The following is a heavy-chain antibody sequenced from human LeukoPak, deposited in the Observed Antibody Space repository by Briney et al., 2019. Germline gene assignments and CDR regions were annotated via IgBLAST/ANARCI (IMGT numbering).Heavy chain of an antibody. J-gene: IGHJ2*01. CDR2: IKEDGSET. CDR3: ARPHNNWRWYFDL. CDR1: GFTFRNYW. D-gene: IGHD3-3*01. Sequence: GGSLRLSCEASGFTFRNYWMIWVRQAPGKGLERVANIKEDGSETYYVDSVKGRFTISRDNTKNSLYLQMNSLRVEDTAVYYCARPHNNWRWYFDLWGRGTLVTVSS. V-gene: IGHV3-7*01.